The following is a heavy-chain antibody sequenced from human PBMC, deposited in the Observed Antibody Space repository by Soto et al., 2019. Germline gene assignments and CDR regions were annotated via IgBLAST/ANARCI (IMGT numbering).Heavy chain of an antibody. CDR3: AKDLGGSSWYLGY. CDR1: GFTFSSYG. D-gene: IGHD6-13*01. V-gene: IGHV3-30*18. Sequence: QVQLVESGGGVVQPGRSLRLSCAASGFTFSSYGMHWVRQAPGKGLEWVAVISYDGSNKYYADSVKGRFTISRDNSKNTLYLQMNSLRAEDTAVYYCAKDLGGSSWYLGYWGQGTLVTVSS. CDR2: ISYDGSNK. J-gene: IGHJ4*02.